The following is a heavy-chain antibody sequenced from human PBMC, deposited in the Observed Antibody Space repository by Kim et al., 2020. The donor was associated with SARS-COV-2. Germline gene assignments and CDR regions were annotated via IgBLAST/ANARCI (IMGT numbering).Heavy chain of an antibody. CDR2: IYYSGST. V-gene: IGHV4-30-4*01. CDR3: AREGTGRIAAAGTDY. CDR1: GGSISSGDYY. J-gene: IGHJ4*02. D-gene: IGHD6-13*01. Sequence: SETLSLTCTVSGGSISSGDYYWSWIRQPPGKGLEWIGYIYYSGSTYYNPSLKSRVTISVDTSKNQFSLKLSSVTAADTAVYYCAREGTGRIAAAGTDYWGQGTLVTVSS.